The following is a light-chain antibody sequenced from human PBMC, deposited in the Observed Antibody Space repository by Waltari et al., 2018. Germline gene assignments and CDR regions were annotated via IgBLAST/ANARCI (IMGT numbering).Light chain of an antibody. V-gene: IGKV2-30*02. J-gene: IGKJ1*01. CDR2: QVF. CDR3: IQATNWPMT. Sequence: SLGQTQTHTSLNWVEQRPGPSPRRLIYQVFLRDSRLPDRFRGSGSDTAFTQISSRVEAEDVGMYYRIQATNWPMTFGQGTKVEIQ. CDR1: SLGQTQTHTS.